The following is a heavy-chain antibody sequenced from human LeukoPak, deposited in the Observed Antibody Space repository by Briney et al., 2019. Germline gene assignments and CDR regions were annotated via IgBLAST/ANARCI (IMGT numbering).Heavy chain of an antibody. Sequence: PSETLSLTCSVAGGSISNSAYYWNWLRQPPGRGLEWIGAIYYTGRTYDNPSLKGRLSMFVDTSKNQFSLQLNSVTAADTAVYYCVSSYIETPEKPFDPWGQGTLVIVSS. J-gene: IGHJ5*02. V-gene: IGHV4-39*01. CDR3: VSSYIETPEKPFDP. CDR2: IYYTGRT. D-gene: IGHD5-12*01. CDR1: GGSISNSAYY.